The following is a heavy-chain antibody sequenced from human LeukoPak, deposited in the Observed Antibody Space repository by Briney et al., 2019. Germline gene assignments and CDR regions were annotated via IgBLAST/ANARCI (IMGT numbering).Heavy chain of an antibody. CDR1: GFTFSSYG. CDR3: ARDRGRYFDY. V-gene: IGHV3-30*02. CDR2: IRYDGSNK. D-gene: IGHD3-10*01. J-gene: IGHJ4*02. Sequence: PGGSLRLSCAASGFTFSSYGMHWVRQAPGKGLEWVAFIRYDGSNKYYADSVKGRFTISRDNSKNTLYLQMNSLRAEDTAVYYCARDRGRYFDYWGQGTLVTVSS.